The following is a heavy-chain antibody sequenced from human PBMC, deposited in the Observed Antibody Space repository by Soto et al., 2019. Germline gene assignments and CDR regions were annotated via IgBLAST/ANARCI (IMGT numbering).Heavy chain of an antibody. Sequence: HPGGSLRLSCAASGFTFSSYAMHWVRQAPGKGLEWVAVISYDGSNKYYADSVKGRFTISRDNSKNTLYLQMNSLRAEDTAVYYCARDPFLAPNPQYFQHWGQGTLVTVSS. J-gene: IGHJ1*01. CDR3: ARDPFLAPNPQYFQH. V-gene: IGHV3-30-3*01. CDR1: GFTFSSYA. D-gene: IGHD3-16*01. CDR2: ISYDGSNK.